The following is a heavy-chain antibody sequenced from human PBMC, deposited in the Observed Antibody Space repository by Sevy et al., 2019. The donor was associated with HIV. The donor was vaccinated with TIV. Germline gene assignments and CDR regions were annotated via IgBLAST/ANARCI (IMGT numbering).Heavy chain of an antibody. V-gene: IGHV3-48*03. J-gene: IGHJ4*02. CDR2: ISNSGTTI. Sequence: GGSLRLSCAASGFIFSSYEMNWVRQAPGKGLEWVSYISNSGTTIYYSDSVKGRFTISRANARNSPYLQMNSLRAEDTAVYYCSRDLPPSATTVAHFDCWGQGTLVTVSS. D-gene: IGHD4-17*01. CDR1: GFIFSSYE. CDR3: SRDLPPSATTVAHFDC.